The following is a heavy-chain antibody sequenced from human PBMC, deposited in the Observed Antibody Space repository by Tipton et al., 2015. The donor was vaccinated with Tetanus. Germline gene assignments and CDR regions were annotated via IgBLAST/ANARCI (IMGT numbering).Heavy chain of an antibody. D-gene: IGHD3-3*02. CDR2: ISDRGST. V-gene: IGHV4-59*01. J-gene: IGHJ5*02. CDR3: ARVQLSSSFLKYNWLDP. Sequence: TLSLTCTVSDASISNDYWAWIRQAPGMGLEWIGYISDRGSTDYNPSLKSRVTMSLDTSKKQFSLKLSSMTAADTAVYYCARVQLSSSFLKYNWLDPWGQGTLVTVAS. CDR1: DASISNDY.